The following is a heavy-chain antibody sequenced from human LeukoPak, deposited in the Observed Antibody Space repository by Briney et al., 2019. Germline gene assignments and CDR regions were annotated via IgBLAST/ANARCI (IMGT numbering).Heavy chain of an antibody. D-gene: IGHD5-12*01. CDR1: GGSVSSYY. Sequence: PSETLSLTCTVSGGSVSSYYWSWIRQPPGKGLEWIGYISYTGSTNYNPSLKSRVTISVDTSKNQFSLKLSSATAADTAVYYCARHKATTIGWPSDYWGQGILVTVSS. V-gene: IGHV4-59*08. J-gene: IGHJ4*02. CDR2: ISYTGST. CDR3: ARHKATTIGWPSDY.